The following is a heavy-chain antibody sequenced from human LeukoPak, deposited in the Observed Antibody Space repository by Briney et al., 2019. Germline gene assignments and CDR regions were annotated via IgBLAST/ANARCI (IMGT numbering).Heavy chain of an antibody. CDR3: ARDLVVTTMSSGYSDY. V-gene: IGHV3-7*01. CDR2: IKQDGGDK. D-gene: IGHD2-21*02. CDR1: GFTFSSYW. J-gene: IGHJ4*02. Sequence: PGGSLRLSCAASGFTFSSYWMSWVRQAPGKGLEWVANIKQDGGDKYYVDSVKGRFTISRDNGKNSLYLQMNSLRAEDTAVYYCARDLVVTTMSSGYSDYWGQGTPDTVSS.